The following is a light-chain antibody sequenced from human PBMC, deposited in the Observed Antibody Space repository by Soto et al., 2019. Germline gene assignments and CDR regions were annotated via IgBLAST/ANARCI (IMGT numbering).Light chain of an antibody. CDR2: ATS. Sequence: VLTQSSGTLSLSPGETATLSCRASQPVDTNYFSWFQQKPGQPPRALIFATSSRATGTPRRFTGSGSGTDFTLTISRLEPEDFALYFCQQFTDSPPEYTFGLGTELEIK. V-gene: IGKV3-20*01. CDR1: QPVDTNY. CDR3: QQFTDSPPEYT. J-gene: IGKJ2*01.